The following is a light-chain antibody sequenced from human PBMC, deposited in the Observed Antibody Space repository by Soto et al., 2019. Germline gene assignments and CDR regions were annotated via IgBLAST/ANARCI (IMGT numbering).Light chain of an antibody. CDR1: KSVSSH. CDR3: QQYGNSPPLT. V-gene: IGKV3-20*01. CDR2: GAS. J-gene: IGKJ4*01. Sequence: EIVLTQSPGTLSLSPGERATFSCRASKSVSSHLAWYQQRPGQAPRLLIYGASSRATGIPDRFSGSGSGTDFTLTISRLEPEDFALYYCQQYGNSPPLTFGGGTKVEIK.